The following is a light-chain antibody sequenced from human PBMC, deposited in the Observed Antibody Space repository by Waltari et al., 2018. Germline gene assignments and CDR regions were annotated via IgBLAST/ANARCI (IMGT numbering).Light chain of an antibody. CDR3: QKYRNSPHS. CDR1: QTVGNY. CDR2: GAS. J-gene: IGKJ2*03. Sequence: LTQSPATLSLSPGERATLSCRASQTVGNYLAWYQQKPGQAPRLLIYGASSRATGIPDRFSGSWSGTEFTLTISSLEPEDFAVYYCQKYRNSPHSFGQGTKVEIK. V-gene: IGKV3-20*01.